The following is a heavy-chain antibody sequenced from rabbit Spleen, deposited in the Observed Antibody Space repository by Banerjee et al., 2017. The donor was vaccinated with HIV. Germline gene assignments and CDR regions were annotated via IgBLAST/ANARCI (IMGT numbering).Heavy chain of an antibody. CDR3: ARDTSSSFSSYGMDL. Sequence: QSLEESGGDLVKPGASLTLTCTASRVSFSSSSYMCWVRQAPGKGLEWITCIDTGSSGFTYFATWAKGRFTCSKTSSTTVTLQTTRLTAADTATYFCARDTSSSFSSYGMDLWGPGTLVTVS. CDR2: IDTGSSGFT. J-gene: IGHJ6*01. V-gene: IGHV1S40*01. CDR1: RVSFSSSSY. D-gene: IGHD1-1*01.